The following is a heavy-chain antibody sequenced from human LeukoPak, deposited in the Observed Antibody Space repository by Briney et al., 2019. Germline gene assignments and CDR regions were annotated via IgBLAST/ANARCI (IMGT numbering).Heavy chain of an antibody. CDR3: AREIAAAGSY. CDR2: ICYSGST. Sequence: SETLSLTCTVSGGSISSYYWSWIRQPPGKGLEWIGYICYSGSTNYNPSLKSRVTISVDTSKNQFSLKLSSVTAADTAVYYCAREIAAAGSYWGQGTLVTVSS. CDR1: GGSISSYY. D-gene: IGHD6-13*01. J-gene: IGHJ4*02. V-gene: IGHV4-59*01.